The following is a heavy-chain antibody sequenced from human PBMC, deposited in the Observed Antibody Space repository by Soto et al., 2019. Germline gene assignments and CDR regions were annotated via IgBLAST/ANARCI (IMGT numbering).Heavy chain of an antibody. D-gene: IGHD3-16*02. V-gene: IGHV3-23*01. Sequence: PGGSLRLSCTASGFTFRTYAMTWFRQAPGKGLEWVSAISGSAGTFYATSVKGRFTISRDNSRSTVYLQMHSLRAEDSAIYYCAKEKDYDFNWGSDRFTSHYWGRRTLVTVSS. J-gene: IGHJ4*02. CDR3: AKEKDYDFNWGSDRFTSHY. CDR2: ISGSAGT. CDR1: GFTFRTYA.